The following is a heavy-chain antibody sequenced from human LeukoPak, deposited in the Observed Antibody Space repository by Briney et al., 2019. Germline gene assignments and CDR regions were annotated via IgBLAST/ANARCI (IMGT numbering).Heavy chain of an antibody. Sequence: PSETLSLTCTVSGGSISSYYWNWIRQPPGKGLEWIGYIYYSGSTNYNPSLKGRVTISVDTSKNQFSLKLSSVTAADTAVYYCARGGRGYTYAPDAFDIWGQGTMVTVSS. CDR3: ARGGRGYTYAPDAFDI. CDR1: GGSISSYY. D-gene: IGHD5-18*01. V-gene: IGHV4-59*01. CDR2: IYYSGST. J-gene: IGHJ3*02.